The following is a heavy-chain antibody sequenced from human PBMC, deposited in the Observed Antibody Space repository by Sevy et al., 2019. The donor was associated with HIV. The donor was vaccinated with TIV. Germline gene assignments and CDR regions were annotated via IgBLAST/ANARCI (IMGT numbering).Heavy chain of an antibody. CDR3: AHSLYGDYIGGYFDY. D-gene: IGHD4-17*01. CDR1: GFSLSTSGVG. J-gene: IGHJ4*02. V-gene: IGHV2-5*02. Sequence: SGPTLVKPTQTLTLTCTFSGFSLSTSGVGVGWIRQPPGKALEWLPLIYWDDNKRYSPSLRSRLTITKDTSKNQVVLTITNMDPVDTATYYCAHSLYGDYIGGYFDYWGQGTLVTVSS. CDR2: IYWDDNK.